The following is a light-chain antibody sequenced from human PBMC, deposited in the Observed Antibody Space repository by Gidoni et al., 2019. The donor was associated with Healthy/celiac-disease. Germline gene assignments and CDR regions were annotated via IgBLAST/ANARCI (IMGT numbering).Light chain of an antibody. CDR2: DNN. CDR3: GTWDSSLSAWV. Sequence: QSVLPQPPSVSAAHGQKVTISCSGSSTNIGNKYVSWYQQLPGTAPKLLIYDNNKRPAGIPDRFSGSKSGTSATLGITGLQTGDEADYYCGTWDSSLSAWVFGGGTKLTVL. J-gene: IGLJ3*02. V-gene: IGLV1-51*01. CDR1: STNIGNKY.